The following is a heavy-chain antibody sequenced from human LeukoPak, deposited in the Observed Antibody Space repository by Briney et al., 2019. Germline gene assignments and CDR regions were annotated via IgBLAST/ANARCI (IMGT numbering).Heavy chain of an antibody. D-gene: IGHD6-6*01. J-gene: IGHJ4*02. CDR1: GFTFSSYG. Sequence: PGGSLRLSCAASGFTFSSYGMHWVRQAPDKGLEWVAVIWYDGSNKYYADSVKGRFTISRDNSKNTLYLQMNSLRAEDTAVYYCARDRGPARPLDCWGQGTLVTVSS. V-gene: IGHV3-33*01. CDR3: ARDRGPARPLDC. CDR2: IWYDGSNK.